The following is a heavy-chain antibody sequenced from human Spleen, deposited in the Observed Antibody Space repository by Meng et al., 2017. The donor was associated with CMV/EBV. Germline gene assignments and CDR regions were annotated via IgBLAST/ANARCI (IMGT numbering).Heavy chain of an antibody. J-gene: IGHJ4*02. CDR3: ARAAYDSLYYFDY. CDR1: GGSVSSGSYY. D-gene: IGHD5-12*01. Sequence: SETLSLTCTVSGGSVSSGSYYWSWIRQSPGKGLEWIGYIYDSGSTNYNPSLKSRVTMSLDTSKNQFSLRLSSVTAADTAIYYCARAAYDSLYYFDYWGQGVLVTVSS. V-gene: IGHV4-61*01. CDR2: IYDSGST.